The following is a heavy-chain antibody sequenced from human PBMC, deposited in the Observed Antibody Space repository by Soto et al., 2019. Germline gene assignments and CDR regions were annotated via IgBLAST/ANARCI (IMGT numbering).Heavy chain of an antibody. Sequence: EVQLLESGGGLVQPGGSLRLSCAASGFTFSSYAMSWVRQAPGKGLEWVSAISGSGGSTYYADSVKGRFTISRDNSKNTLCLQMNRLRAEDTAVYYCAKEYCSGGSCHLDYWGQGTLVTVSS. J-gene: IGHJ4*02. D-gene: IGHD2-15*01. CDR2: ISGSGGST. V-gene: IGHV3-23*01. CDR3: AKEYCSGGSCHLDY. CDR1: GFTFSSYA.